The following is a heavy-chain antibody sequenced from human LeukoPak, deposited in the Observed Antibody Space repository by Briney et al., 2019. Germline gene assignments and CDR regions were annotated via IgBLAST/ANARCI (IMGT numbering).Heavy chain of an antibody. Sequence: GGSLRLSCAASGFTFSDYYMSWIRQAPGKGLEWVSYISSSGSTIYYADSVKGRFTISRDNAKNSLYLQMNSLRAKDTAVYYCARLVGVVIPKYYFDYWGQGTLVTVSS. D-gene: IGHD3-3*01. J-gene: IGHJ4*02. CDR1: GFTFSDYY. V-gene: IGHV3-11*01. CDR3: ARLVGVVIPKYYFDY. CDR2: ISSSGSTI.